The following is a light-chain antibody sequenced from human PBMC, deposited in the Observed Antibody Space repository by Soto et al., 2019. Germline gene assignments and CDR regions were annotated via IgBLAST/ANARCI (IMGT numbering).Light chain of an antibody. Sequence: QSVLTQPASVSGSPGQSITISCTGTSSDVGGYNYVSWYQQHPGKAPQVMIYEVTKRPSGVSDRFSGSKSANTASLTISRLQAEDEADYYCCSYASSSTYVFGTGTKLTVL. V-gene: IGLV2-23*02. J-gene: IGLJ1*01. CDR3: CSYASSSTYV. CDR1: SSDVGGYNY. CDR2: EVT.